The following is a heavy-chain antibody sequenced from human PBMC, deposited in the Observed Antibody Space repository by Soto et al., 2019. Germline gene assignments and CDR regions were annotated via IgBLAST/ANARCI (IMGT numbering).Heavy chain of an antibody. CDR1: GFTFSSYA. J-gene: IGHJ4*02. CDR2: ISYDGSNK. V-gene: IGHV3-30-3*01. Sequence: GGSLRLSCAASGFTFSSYAMHWVRQAPGKGLEWVAVISYDGSNKYYADSVKGRFTISRDNSKNTLYLQMNSLRAEDTAVYYCAKDLDRMATVGHQFDYWGQGTLVTVSS. D-gene: IGHD4-17*01. CDR3: AKDLDRMATVGHQFDY.